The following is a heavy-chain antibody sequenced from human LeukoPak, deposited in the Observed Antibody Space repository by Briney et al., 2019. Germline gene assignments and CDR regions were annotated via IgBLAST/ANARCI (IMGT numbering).Heavy chain of an antibody. V-gene: IGHV4-34*01. CDR3: ARLGIVATSPAYYYYYYMDV. CDR2: INHSGST. D-gene: IGHD5-12*01. CDR1: GGSFSGYY. J-gene: IGHJ6*03. Sequence: PSETLSLTCAVYGGSFSGYYWSWIRQPPGKGLEWIGEINHSGSTNYNPSLKSRVTISVDTSKNQFSLKLSSVTAADTAVYYCARLGIVATSPAYYYYYYMDVWGKGTTVTVSS.